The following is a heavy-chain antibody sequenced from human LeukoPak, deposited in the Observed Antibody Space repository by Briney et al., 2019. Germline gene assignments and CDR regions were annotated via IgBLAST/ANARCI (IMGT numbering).Heavy chain of an antibody. J-gene: IGHJ4*02. Sequence: ASVKVSCKASGYTFTRYYMHWVRQAPGQGLEWMGIIDPSGGSTSYAQNFQGGVTMTRDATTSTVYLELSSLRSEDTAVYYCARDFGEMPNYWGQGTLVAVSS. V-gene: IGHV1-46*01. CDR3: ARDFGEMPNY. CDR1: GYTFTRYY. D-gene: IGHD5-24*01. CDR2: IDPSGGST.